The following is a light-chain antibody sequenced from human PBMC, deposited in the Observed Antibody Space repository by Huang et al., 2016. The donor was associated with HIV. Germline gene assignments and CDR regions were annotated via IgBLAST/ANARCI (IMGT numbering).Light chain of an antibody. CDR2: GAS. V-gene: IGKV1-39*01. Sequence: DIQMTQSPSSLSASVGDRVTITCRASQSISTYLKWYQQKPGKVPKVLISGASSLQSGVPSRFSGSGSGTDFALTIRSLQSEDFATYYCQQSYSSPWTFGQGTKVEIK. J-gene: IGKJ1*01. CDR3: QQSYSSPWT. CDR1: QSISTY.